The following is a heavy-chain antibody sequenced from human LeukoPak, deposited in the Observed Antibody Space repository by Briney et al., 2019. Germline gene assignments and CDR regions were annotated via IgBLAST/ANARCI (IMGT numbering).Heavy chain of an antibody. V-gene: IGHV3-33*01. D-gene: IGHD6-13*01. CDR1: GFTFSSYG. CDR2: IWYDGSNK. Sequence: GGSLRLSCAASGFTFSSYGMHWVRQAPGKGLEWVAVIWYDGSNKYYADSVKGRFTISRDNSKNTLYLQMNSLRAEDTAVYCCAPQQLPYYYGMDVWGQGTTVTVSS. J-gene: IGHJ6*02. CDR3: APQQLPYYYGMDV.